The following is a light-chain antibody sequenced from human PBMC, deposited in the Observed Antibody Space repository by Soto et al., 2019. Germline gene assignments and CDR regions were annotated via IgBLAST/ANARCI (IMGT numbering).Light chain of an antibody. Sequence: QSLLTQPPPTSGTPGQRVTLSCSGSSSNIGSNTVNWYQQLPGTAPKLLIYSNNQRPSGVPDRFSGSKSGTSASLAISGLQSEDEADYYCAAWDDSLNVVFGGGTKVTVL. CDR2: SNN. V-gene: IGLV1-44*01. J-gene: IGLJ2*01. CDR1: SSNIGSNT. CDR3: AAWDDSLNVV.